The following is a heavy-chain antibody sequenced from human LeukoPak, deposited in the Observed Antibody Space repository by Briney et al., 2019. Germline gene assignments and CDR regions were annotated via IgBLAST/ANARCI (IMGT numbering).Heavy chain of an antibody. V-gene: IGHV1-18*01. CDR1: GYTFTSYG. CDR2: ISAYNGNT. Sequence: ASVKVSCKASGYTFTSYGISWVRQAPGQGLEWMGWISAYNGNTNYAQKFQGRVTMTRNTSISTAYMELSSLRSEDTAVYYCARETRDWGQGTLVTVSS. J-gene: IGHJ4*02. CDR3: ARETRD.